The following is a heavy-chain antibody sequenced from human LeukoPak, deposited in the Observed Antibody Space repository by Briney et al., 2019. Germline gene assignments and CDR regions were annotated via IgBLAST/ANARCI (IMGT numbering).Heavy chain of an antibody. CDR1: GGSISSYY. J-gene: IGHJ4*02. CDR2: IYYSGST. V-gene: IGHV4-59*01. Sequence: SETLSLTCTVSGGSISSYYWSWIRQPPGKGLEWIGYIYYSGSTNYNPSLKSRVTISVDTSKNQFSLKLSSVTAADTAVYYCARGLGAYYYDSSGLLGRPFFDYWGQGTLVTVSS. CDR3: ARGLGAYYYDSSGLLGRPFFDY. D-gene: IGHD3-22*01.